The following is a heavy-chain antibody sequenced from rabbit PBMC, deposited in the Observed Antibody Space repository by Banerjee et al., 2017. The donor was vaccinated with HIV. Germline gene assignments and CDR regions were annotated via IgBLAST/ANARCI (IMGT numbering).Heavy chain of an antibody. Sequence: QEQLVESGGGLVQPGGSLKLSCKASGFDFSSYGVSWVRQAPGKGLEWIGYIDPVFGSTYYASWVNGRFTISSHNAQSTLYLQLNSLTAADTATYFCVRDPRHYVSGWGNRLDLWGPGTLVTVS. CDR3: VRDPRHYVSGWGNRLDL. V-gene: IGHV1S47*01. J-gene: IGHJ6*01. D-gene: IGHD4-1*01. CDR2: IDPVFGST. CDR1: GFDFSSYG.